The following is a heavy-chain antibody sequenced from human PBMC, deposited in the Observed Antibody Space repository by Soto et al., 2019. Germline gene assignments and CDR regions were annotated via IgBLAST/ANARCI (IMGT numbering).Heavy chain of an antibody. CDR1: GFTFSTYA. CDR3: ARSRRTYGDYYDL. CDR2: VRDSGANT. Sequence: EVQLLESGGGLVQPGGSLRLSCEASGFTFSTYAMTWVRQAPGKGLEWVSSVRDSGANTYYADSVKGRFTMSRDNSKNTVYLQMNSLRGNDTALYYCARSRRTYGDYYDLWGQGTVVTVSS. J-gene: IGHJ4*02. D-gene: IGHD4-17*01. V-gene: IGHV3-23*01.